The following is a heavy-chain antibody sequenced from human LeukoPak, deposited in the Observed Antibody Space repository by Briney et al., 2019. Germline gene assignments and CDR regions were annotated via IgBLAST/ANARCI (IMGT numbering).Heavy chain of an antibody. CDR1: GFTFSSYN. V-gene: IGHV3-21*01. J-gene: IGHJ4*02. D-gene: IGHD6-19*01. CDR2: ISSSSSYI. CDR3: ARYGGYSGWTAFDY. Sequence: GGSLRLSCAASGFTFSSYNINWVRQAPEKGLEWVSSISSSSSYIYYADSVKGRFTISRDNAKNSLYLQMNSLRAEDTAVYYCARYGGYSGWTAFDYWGQGTLVTVSS.